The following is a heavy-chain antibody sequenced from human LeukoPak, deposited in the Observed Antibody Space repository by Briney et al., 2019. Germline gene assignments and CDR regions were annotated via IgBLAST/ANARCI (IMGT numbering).Heavy chain of an antibody. J-gene: IGHJ4*02. CDR2: IYSGGST. V-gene: IGHV3-53*01. D-gene: IGHD2-2*03. CDR3: ARVDIVMYGFDY. CDR1: GFTVSSNY. Sequence: PGGSLRLSCAASGFTVSSNYMSWVRQAPGKGLEWVSVIYSGGSTYYADSVKGRFTMSRDNSKNTLYLQMNSLRAEDTAVYYCARVDIVMYGFDYWGQGTLVTVSS.